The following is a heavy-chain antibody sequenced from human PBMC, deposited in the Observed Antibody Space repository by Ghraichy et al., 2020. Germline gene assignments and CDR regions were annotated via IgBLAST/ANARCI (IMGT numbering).Heavy chain of an antibody. Sequence: GGSLRLSCAASGFTFSNAWMSWVRQAPGKGLEWVGRIKSKTDGGTTDYAAPVKGRFTISRDDSKNTLYLQMNSLKTEDTAVYYCTTGSTDQYSSSWYNFDYWGQGTLVTVSS. J-gene: IGHJ4*02. CDR2: IKSKTDGGTT. V-gene: IGHV3-15*01. CDR3: TTGSTDQYSSSWYNFDY. CDR1: GFTFSNAW. D-gene: IGHD6-13*01.